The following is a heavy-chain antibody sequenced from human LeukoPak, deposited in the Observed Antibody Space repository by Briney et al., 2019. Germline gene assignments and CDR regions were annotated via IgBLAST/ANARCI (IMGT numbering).Heavy chain of an antibody. Sequence: SETLSLTCAVSGGSISSSNWWSWVRQPPGKGLEWIGEIYHSGGTNYNPSLKSRVTISVDKSKNQFSLKLSSVTAADTAVYYCAREGAVAGHYYYGMDVWGKGTTVTVSS. D-gene: IGHD6-19*01. V-gene: IGHV4-4*02. CDR3: AREGAVAGHYYYGMDV. CDR1: GGSISSSNW. J-gene: IGHJ6*04. CDR2: IYHSGGT.